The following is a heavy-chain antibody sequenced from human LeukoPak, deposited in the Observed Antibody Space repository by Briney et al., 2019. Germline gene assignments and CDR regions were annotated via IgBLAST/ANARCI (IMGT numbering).Heavy chain of an antibody. CDR3: ARETPSVAAFDY. J-gene: IGHJ4*02. V-gene: IGHV3-64*01. CDR1: GFTFNSYA. CDR2: ISSNGGST. D-gene: IGHD2-15*01. Sequence: GGSLRLSCAASGFTFNSYAVHWVRQAPGKGLEYVSAISSNGGSTYYANSVKGRFTISRDNSKNTLYLQMGSLRAEDMAVYYCARETPSVAAFDYWGQGTLVTVSS.